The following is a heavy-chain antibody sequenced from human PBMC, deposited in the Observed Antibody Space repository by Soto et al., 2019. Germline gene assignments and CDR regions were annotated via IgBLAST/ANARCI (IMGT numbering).Heavy chain of an antibody. CDR1: GDSISSSSNH. D-gene: IGHD4-17*01. J-gene: IGHJ4*02. Sequence: QLQLQESGPGLVKPSETLSLTCTVSGDSISSSSNHWGWIRQPPGTGLEWIGNIYYSENTYYNPSLKRRVTISVDTSKNQFSLRLTSVTAADTAVYYCATHPPYGPLDYWGQGTLVTVSS. CDR3: ATHPPYGPLDY. V-gene: IGHV4-39*01. CDR2: IYYSENT.